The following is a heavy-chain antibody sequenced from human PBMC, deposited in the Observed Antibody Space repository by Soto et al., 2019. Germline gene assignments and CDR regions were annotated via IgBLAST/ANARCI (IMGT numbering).Heavy chain of an antibody. CDR1: GFTFSNYA. J-gene: IGHJ4*02. V-gene: IGHV3-23*01. D-gene: IGHD2-15*01. CDR2: ISGRGGNT. Sequence: GGSLRLSCAASGFTFSNYAMSWVRQAPGKGLEWVSTISGRGGNTYYADSVKGRFTISRDNSRNTLYLQMDSLRVEDSAVYSCAKAGCRGGTCYLSYFDYWGQGDLVTVSS. CDR3: AKAGCRGGTCYLSYFDY.